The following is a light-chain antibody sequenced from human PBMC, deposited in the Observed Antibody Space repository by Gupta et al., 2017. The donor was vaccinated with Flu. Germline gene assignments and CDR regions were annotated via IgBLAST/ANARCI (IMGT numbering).Light chain of an antibody. CDR1: QSLVYSDGNIY. CDR3: MQGSRWPWA. CDR2: QVS. J-gene: IGKJ1*01. Sequence: DVVMTQSQLSLPVTLGQPASISCRSSQSLVYSDGNIYLHWFQQRPGQSPRRLIYQVSHRESGVPDSFSGSGSGTDFTLKISRVEAEDVGVYYCMQGSRWPWAFGQGTKVEIK. V-gene: IGKV2-30*01.